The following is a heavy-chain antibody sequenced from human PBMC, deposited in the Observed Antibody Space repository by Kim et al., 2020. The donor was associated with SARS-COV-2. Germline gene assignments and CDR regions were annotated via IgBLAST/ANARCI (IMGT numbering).Heavy chain of an antibody. V-gene: IGHV3-74*01. Sequence: GGSLRLSCAASGFSFSNYWMHWVRQAPEKGRVWVARINSDASSTSHADSVKGRFTIPRDNAKNTLYLQMNSLRAEDTAVYYCARDTGYTTDYWGQGTLVTVSS. CDR2: INSDASST. CDR3: ARDTGYTTDY. D-gene: IGHD5-18*01. J-gene: IGHJ4*02. CDR1: GFSFSNYW.